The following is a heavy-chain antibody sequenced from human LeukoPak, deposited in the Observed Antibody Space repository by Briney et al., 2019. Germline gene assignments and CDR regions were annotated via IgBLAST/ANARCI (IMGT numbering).Heavy chain of an antibody. J-gene: IGHJ6*02. CDR1: GFPFSHFA. CDR3: ARKDSSGWYPSPHYYYYYGMDV. D-gene: IGHD6-19*01. V-gene: IGHV3-23*01. Sequence: GGSLRLSCGASGFPFSHFAMTWVRQTPGRGLEWVSTIHGDGSATHYADSVKGRFAISRDNSKNALYLQLNSLRAEDTAVYYCARKDSSGWYPSPHYYYYYGMDVWGQGTTVTVSS. CDR2: IHGDGSAT.